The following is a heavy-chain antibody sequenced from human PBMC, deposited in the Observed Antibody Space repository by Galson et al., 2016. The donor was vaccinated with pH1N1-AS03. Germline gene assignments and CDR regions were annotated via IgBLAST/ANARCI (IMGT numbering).Heavy chain of an antibody. CDR3: ARQATYCVDY. J-gene: IGHJ4*02. CDR1: GASISSGYYY. V-gene: IGHV4-31*03. CDR2: VFYSGGT. D-gene: IGHD1-26*01. Sequence: TLSLTCTVSGASISSGYYYWSWIRHHPGKGLEWIGYVFYSGGTYYNPSLKSRVTKSVDKSKNQFSLMMNSVTAADTAVYYCARQATYCVDYWGQGTLVTVSS.